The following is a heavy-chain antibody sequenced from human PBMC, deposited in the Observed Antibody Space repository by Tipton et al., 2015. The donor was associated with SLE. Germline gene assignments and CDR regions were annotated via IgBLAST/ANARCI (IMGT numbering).Heavy chain of an antibody. V-gene: IGHV4-38-2*01. CDR3: ARGRGAFDI. J-gene: IGHJ3*02. Sequence: LRLSCAVSGYSISSGYYWGWIRQPPGKGLEWIGEINHSGSTTSNPSLKSRVTISVDTSKSQFSLKLSSVTAADTAVFYCARGRGAFDIWGQGTMVTVSS. CDR2: INHSGST. CDR1: GYSISSGYY.